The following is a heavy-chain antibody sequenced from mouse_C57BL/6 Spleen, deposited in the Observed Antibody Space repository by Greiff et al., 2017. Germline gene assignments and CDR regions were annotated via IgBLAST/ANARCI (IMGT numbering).Heavy chain of an antibody. J-gene: IGHJ3*01. D-gene: IGHD1-1*01. CDR2: ISSGSSTI. CDR1: GFTFSDYG. Sequence: EVMLVESGGGLVKPGGSLKLSCAASGFTFSDYGMHWVRQAPEKGLEWVAYISSGSSTIYYADTVKGRFTISRDNAKNTLFLQMTSLRSEDTAMYYGARPGYDGSSAWFAYWGQGTLVTVSA. V-gene: IGHV5-17*01. CDR3: ARPGYDGSSAWFAY.